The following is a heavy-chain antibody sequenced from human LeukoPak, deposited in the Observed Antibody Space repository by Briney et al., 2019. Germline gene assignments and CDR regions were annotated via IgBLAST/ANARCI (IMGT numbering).Heavy chain of an antibody. D-gene: IGHD3-22*01. J-gene: IGHJ4*02. CDR3: ARDPPGYYYDSSGYLDY. CDR1: GYTFTSYG. Sequence: ASVKVSCKASGYTFTSYGISWVRQAPGQGLEWMGWISAYNGNTNYAQKLQGRVTVTTDTSTSTAYMELRSLRSDDTAVYYCARDPPGYYYDSSGYLDYWGQGTLVTVSS. V-gene: IGHV1-18*01. CDR2: ISAYNGNT.